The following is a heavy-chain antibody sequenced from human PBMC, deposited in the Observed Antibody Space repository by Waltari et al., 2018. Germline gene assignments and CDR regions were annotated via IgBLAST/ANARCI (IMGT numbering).Heavy chain of an antibody. J-gene: IGHJ4*02. V-gene: IGHV3-49*04. Sequence: EVQLVESGGGLVQPGRSLRLSCTASGFTFGDYAMSWVRQAPGKGLEWVGFIRSKAYGGTTEYAASVKGRFTISRDDSKSIAYLQMNSLKTEDTAVYYCTRGYGSGSYYNVLPDYGGQGTLVTVSS. CDR3: TRGYGSGSYYNVLPDY. D-gene: IGHD3-10*01. CDR1: GFTFGDYA. CDR2: IRSKAYGGTT.